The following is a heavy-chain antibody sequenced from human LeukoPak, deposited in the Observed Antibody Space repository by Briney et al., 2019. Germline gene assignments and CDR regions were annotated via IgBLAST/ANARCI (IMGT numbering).Heavy chain of an antibody. Sequence: GASVKVSCKASGYTFTSYGISWVRQAPGQGLEWLGWISAYNGNTNYAQKLQGRVTMTTDTSTSTAYMELRSLRSDDTAVYYCARDSVNYGDYLDAFDIWGQGTMVTVSS. V-gene: IGHV1-18*01. CDR3: ARDSVNYGDYLDAFDI. J-gene: IGHJ3*02. D-gene: IGHD4-17*01. CDR1: GYTFTSYG. CDR2: ISAYNGNT.